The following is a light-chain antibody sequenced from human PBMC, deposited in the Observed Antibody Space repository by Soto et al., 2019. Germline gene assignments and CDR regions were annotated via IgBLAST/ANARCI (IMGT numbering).Light chain of an antibody. CDR1: NSNIGAGFA. J-gene: IGLJ2*01. Sequence: QSVLTQPPSVSGAPGQRVTISCTGSNSNIGAGFAVHWYQQLPGTAPKLLIHGNNNRPSGVPDRFSGSKSDTSASLAITGLQADDEADYYCHSYDSRLSGVVFGGGTKLTVL. V-gene: IGLV1-40*01. CDR2: GNN. CDR3: HSYDSRLSGVV.